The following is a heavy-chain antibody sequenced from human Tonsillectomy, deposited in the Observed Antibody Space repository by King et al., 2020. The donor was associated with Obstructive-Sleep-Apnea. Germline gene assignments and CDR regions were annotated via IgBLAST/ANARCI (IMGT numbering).Heavy chain of an antibody. CDR2: ISYDGSNK. V-gene: IGHV3-30*18. CDR1: GFTFSNYG. J-gene: IGHJ3*02. CDR3: AKDPAMNVLRYAFDI. D-gene: IGHD3-3*01. Sequence: VQLVESGGGVVQPGRSLRLSCAASGFTFSNYGMHWVRQAPGKGLEWVAVISYDGSNKYYADSVKGRFTISRDNSKNTLYLQMNSLRAEDTAVYYCAKDPAMNVLRYAFDIWGQGTMVTVSS.